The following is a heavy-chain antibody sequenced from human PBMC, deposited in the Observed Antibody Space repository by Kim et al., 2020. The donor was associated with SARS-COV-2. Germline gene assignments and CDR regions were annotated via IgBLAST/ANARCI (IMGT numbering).Heavy chain of an antibody. Sequence: GGSLRLSCAASGFTFSDYYMSWIRQAPGKGLEWVSYISSSGSTIYYADSVKGRFTISRDNAKNSLYLQMNSLRAEDTAVYYCARIAGSLLWFGELPPWFECWGQGTLVTVSS. CDR3: ARIAGSLLWFGELPPWFEC. V-gene: IGHV3-11*04. J-gene: IGHJ4*02. CDR2: ISSSGSTI. D-gene: IGHD3-10*01. CDR1: GFTFSDYY.